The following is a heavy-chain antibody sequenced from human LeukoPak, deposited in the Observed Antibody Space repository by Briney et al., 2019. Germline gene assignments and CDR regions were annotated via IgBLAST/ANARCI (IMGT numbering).Heavy chain of an antibody. V-gene: IGHV2-5*02. CDR1: GFSLSTSGVG. D-gene: IGHD3-10*01. Sequence: SGPTLVNPTQTLTLTCTFSGFSLSTSGVGVVWIRQPPEKALDWLALIYWDDDKRHIPSLKRRLTLPKDTSKNQVVLTMTNMDPVDTATYYCARTSRRRFGYWGQGTLVTVSS. CDR3: ARTSRRRFGY. CDR2: IYWDDDK. J-gene: IGHJ4*02.